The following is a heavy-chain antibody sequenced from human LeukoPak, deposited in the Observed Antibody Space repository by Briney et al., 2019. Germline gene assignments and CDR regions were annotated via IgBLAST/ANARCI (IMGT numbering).Heavy chain of an antibody. CDR3: ARDGDGVSAMPFDY. D-gene: IGHD2-2*01. Sequence: GGSLRLSCAASGFTFTSYYMSWVRQAPGKGLEWAANIKQDGSEKHYLDSVKGRFTISRDNAKSSMSLQMNTLRVEDTAVYYCARDGDGVSAMPFDYWGQGTLVTVSS. CDR2: IKQDGSEK. J-gene: IGHJ4*02. V-gene: IGHV3-7*01. CDR1: GFTFTSYY.